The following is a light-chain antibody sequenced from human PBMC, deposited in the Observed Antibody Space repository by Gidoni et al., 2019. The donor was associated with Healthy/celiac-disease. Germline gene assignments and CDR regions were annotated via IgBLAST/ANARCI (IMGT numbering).Light chain of an antibody. CDR3: QQYGSSLLT. J-gene: IGKJ5*01. V-gene: IGKV3-20*01. Sequence: EIVLTQSPGTLSLSPGERATLSCRASQSVSSSYLAWYQQKPGQAPRLLIYGASSRATGIPDRFRGSGSGTDFTLTISRLEPEDFAVYYCQQYGSSLLTFXQXTRLXIK. CDR2: GAS. CDR1: QSVSSSY.